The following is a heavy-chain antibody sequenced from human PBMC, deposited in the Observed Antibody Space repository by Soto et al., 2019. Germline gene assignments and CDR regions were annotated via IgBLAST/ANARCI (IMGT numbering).Heavy chain of an antibody. J-gene: IGHJ5*02. V-gene: IGHV3-23*01. Sequence: EVQLLESGGGLVQPGGSLRLSCAASGFTFSSYVMSWVRQAPGKGLEWVSAISGSGGSTYYADSVKGRFTISRDNSKNPLHLQMKSLRGEAMAVYYGAKDPRARYCGGSSCYPCGHWFDPWGQGTLVTVSS. CDR2: ISGSGGST. CDR3: AKDPRARYCGGSSCYPCGHWFDP. D-gene: IGHD2-15*01. CDR1: GFTFSSYV.